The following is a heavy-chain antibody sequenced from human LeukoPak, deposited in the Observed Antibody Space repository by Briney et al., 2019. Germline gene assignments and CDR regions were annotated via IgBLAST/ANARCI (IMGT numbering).Heavy chain of an antibody. J-gene: IGHJ4*02. CDR1: GYTFTSYG. D-gene: IGHD3-10*01. Sequence: AASVKVSCKASGYTFTSYGISWVRQAPGQGLEWMGGIIPIFGTANYAQKFQGRVTITADESTSTAYMELSSLRSEDTAVYYCARVTLGYYGSGSYNGAILDYWGQGTLVTVSS. CDR2: IIPIFGTA. CDR3: ARVTLGYYGSGSYNGAILDY. V-gene: IGHV1-69*13.